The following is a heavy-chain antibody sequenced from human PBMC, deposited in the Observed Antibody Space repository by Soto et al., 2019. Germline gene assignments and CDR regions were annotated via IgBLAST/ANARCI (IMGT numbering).Heavy chain of an antibody. CDR2: IHSSGSA. D-gene: IGHD6-6*01. J-gene: IGHJ5*02. V-gene: IGHV4-31*03. Sequence: PSETLSLTCTVSGGSISSGGYYWSWIRQHPGKGLEWIGHIHSSGSAYYNPSLKSRVTILVDRSKNQFSLKLSSVTAADTAVYYCARGASVAARTNWFDPWGQGTLVTVSS. CDR1: GGSISSGGYY. CDR3: ARGASVAARTNWFDP.